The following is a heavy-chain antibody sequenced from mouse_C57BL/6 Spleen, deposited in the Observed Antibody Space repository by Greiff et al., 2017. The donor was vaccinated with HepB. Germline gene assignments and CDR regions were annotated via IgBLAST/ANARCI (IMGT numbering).Heavy chain of an antibody. CDR3: ARGGPYDYDPDFDY. J-gene: IGHJ2*01. CDR1: GYTFTSYW. CDR2: IDPSDSYT. Sequence: QVQLQQPGAELVKPGASVKLSCKASGYTFTSYWMQWVKQRPGQGLEWIGEIDPSDSYTNYNQKFKGKATLTVDTSSSTAYMQLSSLTSEDSAVYYCARGGPYDYDPDFDYWGQGTTLTVSS. V-gene: IGHV1-50*01. D-gene: IGHD2-4*01.